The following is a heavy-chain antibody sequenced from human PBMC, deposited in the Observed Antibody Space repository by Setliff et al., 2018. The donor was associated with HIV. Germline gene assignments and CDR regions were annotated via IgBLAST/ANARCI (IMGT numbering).Heavy chain of an antibody. Sequence: PGESLTISCVASGFTFSRYSMNWVRQAPGKGLEWVSFISSSGTNIYYADSVKGRFTISRDNAKNSLYLQMNSLRAEDTALYYCARELSDGYNSYWGQGTLVTVSS. CDR2: ISSSGTNI. CDR1: GFTFSRYS. CDR3: ARELSDGYNSY. J-gene: IGHJ4*02. V-gene: IGHV3-48*04. D-gene: IGHD5-12*01.